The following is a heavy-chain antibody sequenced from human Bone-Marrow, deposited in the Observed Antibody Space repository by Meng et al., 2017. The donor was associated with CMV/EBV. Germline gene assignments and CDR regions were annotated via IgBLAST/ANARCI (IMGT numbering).Heavy chain of an antibody. CDR3: ARRGAARPYDY. CDR2: ISGSGGST. CDR1: GFTFSSYA. J-gene: IGHJ4*02. D-gene: IGHD6-6*01. Sequence: GGSLRLSCAASGFTFSSYAMSWVRQAPGKGLEWVSAISGSGGSTYYADSVKGRFTISRDNSKNTLYLQLNSLRAEDTAVYYCARRGAARPYDYWGQGTLVTVSS. V-gene: IGHV3-23*01.